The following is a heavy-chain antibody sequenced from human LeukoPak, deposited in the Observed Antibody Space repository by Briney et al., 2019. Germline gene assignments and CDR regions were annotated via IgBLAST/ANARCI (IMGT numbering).Heavy chain of an antibody. Sequence: PGGSLRLSCAASGFTVSSNYMSWVRQAPGKGLEWVSYISGTSNTIYYDDSVKGRFTVSRDNAKNSLYLQMNSLRAEDTAIYYCARDLGSYSSGWYMGFDYWGQGTLVTVSS. V-gene: IGHV3-48*01. CDR3: ARDLGSYSSGWYMGFDY. D-gene: IGHD6-19*01. J-gene: IGHJ4*02. CDR1: GFTVSSNY. CDR2: ISGTSNTI.